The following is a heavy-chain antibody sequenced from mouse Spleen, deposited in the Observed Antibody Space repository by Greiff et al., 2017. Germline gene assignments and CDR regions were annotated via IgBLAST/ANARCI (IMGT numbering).Heavy chain of an antibody. J-gene: IGHJ2*01. CDR3: ARDRPGNYDY. CDR1: GYSITSGYY. Sequence: EVQLQESGPGLVKPSQSLSLTCSVTGYSITSGYYWNWIRQFPGNKLEWMGYISYDGSNNYNPSLKNRISITRDTSKNQFFLKLNSVTTEDTATYYCARDRPGNYDYWGQGTTLTVSS. CDR2: ISYDGSN. D-gene: IGHD2-1*01. V-gene: IGHV3-6*01.